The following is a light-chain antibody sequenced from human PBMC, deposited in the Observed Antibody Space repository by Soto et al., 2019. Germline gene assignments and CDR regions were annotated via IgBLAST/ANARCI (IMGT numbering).Light chain of an antibody. Sequence: ETVLTQSPGTLSLSPGERATLSCRGSQRVYLDYLAWYQHKPGQAPRLLISGASSRAAGVPDRFSGSGSGTDFTLTISRLEPEDFAVYYCVQYGSSPGWTFGQGTKVEIK. J-gene: IGKJ1*01. CDR3: VQYGSSPGWT. V-gene: IGKV3-20*01. CDR2: GAS. CDR1: QRVYLDY.